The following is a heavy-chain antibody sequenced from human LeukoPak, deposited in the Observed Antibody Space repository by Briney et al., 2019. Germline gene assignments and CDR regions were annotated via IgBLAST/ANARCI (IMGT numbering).Heavy chain of an antibody. CDR2: MSGSGGST. D-gene: IGHD6-13*01. Sequence: GGSLRLSCAASGFTFSSYAMSWVRQGPGKGLEWVSVMSGSGGSTYHADSVKGRFTISRDNSKNTLYLQMNSLRAEDTAVYYCAKDRSRIAAAGTENWFDPWGQGTLVTVSS. V-gene: IGHV3-23*01. CDR1: GFTFSSYA. CDR3: AKDRSRIAAAGTENWFDP. J-gene: IGHJ5*02.